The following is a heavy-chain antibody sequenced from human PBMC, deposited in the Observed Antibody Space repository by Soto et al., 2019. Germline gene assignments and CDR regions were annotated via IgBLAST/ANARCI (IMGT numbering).Heavy chain of an antibody. CDR1: GFTFSSYS. CDR2: ISSSSSYI. D-gene: IGHD4-4*01. J-gene: IGHJ6*04. V-gene: IGHV3-21*01. Sequence: GGSLRLSCAASGFTFSSYSMNWVRQAPGKGLEWVSSISSSSSYIYYADSVKGRFTISRDNAKNSLYLQMNSLRAEDTAVYYCARDSDYSNYPVSDVWGKGTTVTVSS. CDR3: ARDSDYSNYPVSDV.